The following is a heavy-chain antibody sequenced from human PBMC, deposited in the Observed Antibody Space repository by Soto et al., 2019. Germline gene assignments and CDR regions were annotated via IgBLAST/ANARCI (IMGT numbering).Heavy chain of an antibody. Sequence: QLQLQESGPGLVKPSETLSLTCTVSGGSISSSSYYWGWIRQPPGKGLEWIGSIYYSGSTYYNPSLKSRVTISVDTSKNQFSLKLSSVTAADTAVYYCARDASRTIITIFGVVIDAFDSWGQGTMVTVSS. CDR3: ARDASRTIITIFGVVIDAFDS. D-gene: IGHD3-3*01. CDR2: IYYSGST. V-gene: IGHV4-39*02. J-gene: IGHJ3*02. CDR1: GGSISSSSYY.